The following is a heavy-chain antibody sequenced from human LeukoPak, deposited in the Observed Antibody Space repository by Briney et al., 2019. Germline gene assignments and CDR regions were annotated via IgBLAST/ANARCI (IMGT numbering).Heavy chain of an antibody. CDR2: INHSGST. J-gene: IGHJ4*02. V-gene: IGHV4-34*01. CDR3: ARGEGAGVPRNFDY. Sequence: SETLSLTCAVYGGSFSGYYWSWIRQPPGKGLEWIGEINHSGSTNYNPSLKSRVTISVDTSKNQFSLKLSSVTAADTAVYYCARGEGAGVPRNFDYWGQGTLVTVSS. D-gene: IGHD2-2*01. CDR1: GGSFSGYY.